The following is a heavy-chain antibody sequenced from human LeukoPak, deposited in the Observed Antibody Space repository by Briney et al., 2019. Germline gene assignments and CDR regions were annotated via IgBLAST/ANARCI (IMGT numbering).Heavy chain of an antibody. CDR2: INPNSGGT. CDR1: GYTFTGCY. D-gene: IGHD2-15*01. Sequence: ASVKVSCKASGYTFTGCYMHWVRQAPGQGLEWMGWINPNSGGTNYAQKFQGRVTMTRDTSISTAYMELSRLRSDDTAVYYCARNQVVVAATLYNWFDPWGQGTLVTVSS. V-gene: IGHV1-2*02. J-gene: IGHJ5*02. CDR3: ARNQVVVAATLYNWFDP.